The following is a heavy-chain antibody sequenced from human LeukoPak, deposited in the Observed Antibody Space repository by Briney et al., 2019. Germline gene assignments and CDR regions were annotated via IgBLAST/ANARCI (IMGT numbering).Heavy chain of an antibody. J-gene: IGHJ4*02. CDR1: GFTFSSYA. CDR3: AKADSSSWLYYFDY. CDR2: ISGSGGST. Sequence: PGGSLRLSCAASGFTFSSYAMSWVRQAPGKGLEWVLGISGSGGSTYYADSVKGRFTISRDNSKNTLYLQMNSLRAEDTAVYYCAKADSSSWLYYFDYWGQGTLVTVSS. D-gene: IGHD6-13*01. V-gene: IGHV3-23*01.